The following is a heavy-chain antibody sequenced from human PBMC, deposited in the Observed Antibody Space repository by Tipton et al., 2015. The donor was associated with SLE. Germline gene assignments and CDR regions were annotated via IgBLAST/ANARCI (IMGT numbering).Heavy chain of an antibody. CDR3: ARDIVLMVYAIRGNNWFDP. CDR2: IYYSGST. V-gene: IGHV4-4*08. CDR1: GGSISSYY. J-gene: IGHJ5*02. D-gene: IGHD2-8*01. Sequence: TLSLTCTVSGGSISSYYWSWIRQPPGKGLEWIGYIYYSGSTNYNPSLKSRVTMSVDTSKNQFSLKLSSVTAADTAVYYCARDIVLMVYAIRGNNWFDPWGQGTLVTVSS.